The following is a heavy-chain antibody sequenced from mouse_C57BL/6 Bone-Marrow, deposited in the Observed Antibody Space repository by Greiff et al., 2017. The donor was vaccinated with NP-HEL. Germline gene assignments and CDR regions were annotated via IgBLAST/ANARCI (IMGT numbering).Heavy chain of an antibody. CDR1: GFTISSYA. CDR2: ISDGGSYT. D-gene: IGHD1-2*01. Sequence: EVKLMESGGGLVKPGGSLKLSCAASGFTISSYAMSWVRQTPEKRLEWVATISDGGSYTYYPDNVKGRFTISRDNAKNNLYLQMSHLKSEDTAMYYCARDLFYGSYYFDYWGQGTTLTVSS. J-gene: IGHJ2*01. V-gene: IGHV5-4*01. CDR3: ARDLFYGSYYFDY.